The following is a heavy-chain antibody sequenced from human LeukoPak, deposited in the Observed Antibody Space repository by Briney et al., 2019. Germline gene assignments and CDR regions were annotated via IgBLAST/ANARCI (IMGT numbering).Heavy chain of an antibody. CDR3: ARTVVVPAATCFDY. CDR1: GGSISSSSYY. V-gene: IGHV4-39*07. Sequence: SETLSLTCTVSGGSISSSSYYWGWVRQPPGKGLEWIGSIYYSGSTYYNPSLKSRVTISVDTSKNQFSLKLSSVTAADTAVYYCARTVVVPAATCFDYWGQGTLVTVSS. J-gene: IGHJ4*02. CDR2: IYYSGST. D-gene: IGHD2-2*01.